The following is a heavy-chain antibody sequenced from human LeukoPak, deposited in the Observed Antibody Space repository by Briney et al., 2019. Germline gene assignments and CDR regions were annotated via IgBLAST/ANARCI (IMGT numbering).Heavy chain of an antibody. Sequence: GESLKISCQASGYSFTSSWIGWARQMPGKGLEGMAIINPGDSDTRYSPSFQGQVTISADKSISTVYLQWGSLKASDTPMFYCARQPGAGWFDPWGQGTLVTVSS. V-gene: IGHV5-51*01. CDR3: ARQPGAGWFDP. CDR2: INPGDSDT. J-gene: IGHJ5*02. D-gene: IGHD3-10*01. CDR1: GYSFTSSW.